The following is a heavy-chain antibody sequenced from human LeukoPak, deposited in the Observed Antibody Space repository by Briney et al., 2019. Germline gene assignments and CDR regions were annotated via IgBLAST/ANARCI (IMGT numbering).Heavy chain of an antibody. V-gene: IGHV1-2*04. D-gene: IGHD3-22*01. Sequence: GATVKISCKASGYTFTGYYMHWVRQAPGQGLEWMGWINPNSSGTNYAQKFQGWVTMTRDTSISTAYMELSRLRSDDTAVYYCARVPISHTKYYYDSSGSIPGAFDIWGQGTMVTVSS. J-gene: IGHJ3*02. CDR3: ARVPISHTKYYYDSSGSIPGAFDI. CDR1: GYTFTGYY. CDR2: INPNSSGT.